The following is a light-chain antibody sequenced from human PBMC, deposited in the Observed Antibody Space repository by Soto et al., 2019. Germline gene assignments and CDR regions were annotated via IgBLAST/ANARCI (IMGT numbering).Light chain of an antibody. CDR1: QSISSY. CDR3: QQYYSSPYT. CDR2: AAS. Sequence: DIQMTQSPSSLSASVGDRVTITCRASQSISSYLNWYQQKPGKAPKLLIYAASSLQSGVPSRFSGSGSGTEFTLTISSLQPEDFATYFCQQYYSSPYTFGQGTKVEI. V-gene: IGKV1-39*01. J-gene: IGKJ2*01.